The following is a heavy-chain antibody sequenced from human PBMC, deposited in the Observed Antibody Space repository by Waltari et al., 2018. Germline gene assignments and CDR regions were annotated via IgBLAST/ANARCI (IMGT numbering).Heavy chain of an antibody. CDR3: ARGGVYYYYMDV. D-gene: IGHD3-16*01. CDR1: GYSFSNYW. V-gene: IGHV5-51*01. CDR2: IYPRDSDI. Sequence: EVQLVQSGAEVKKPGESLRISCKGSGYSFSNYWIGWVRQMAGKGLEWMGVIYPRDSDIRYTPSYRGQVTISADKSTSTVYLQWSSLEASDSAMYYCARGGVYYYYMDVWGEGTTVTISS. J-gene: IGHJ6*03.